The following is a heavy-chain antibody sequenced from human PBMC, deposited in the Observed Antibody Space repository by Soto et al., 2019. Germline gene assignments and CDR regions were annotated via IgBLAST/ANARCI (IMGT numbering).Heavy chain of an antibody. V-gene: IGHV6-1*01. J-gene: IGHJ6*02. Sequence: SQTLSLTCAISGDSVSSTSAAWNWIRQSPSRGLEWLGRTFYRSKWYYDYAVSVKSRITINPDTSKNQFSLQLNSVTPEDTAVYYCSRRLKLGADHYGMDVWGQGTTVTVSS. CDR3: SRRLKLGADHYGMDV. D-gene: IGHD1-26*01. CDR2: TFYRSKWYY. CDR1: GDSVSSTSAA.